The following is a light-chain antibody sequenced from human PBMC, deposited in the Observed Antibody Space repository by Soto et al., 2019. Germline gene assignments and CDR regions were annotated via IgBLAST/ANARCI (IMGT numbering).Light chain of an antibody. CDR3: QHYGSSLWT. CDR2: GST. V-gene: IGKV3-20*01. J-gene: IGKJ1*01. CDR1: QSVSNNY. Sequence: EVVLTQSPGTLSLSPGERATLSCRASQSVSNNYLAWYQQKRGQSPKLLIFGSTDRATGIPDRFSGSGSGTDFTLTISRLEPEDFAVYYCQHYGSSLWTFGQGTKVEIK.